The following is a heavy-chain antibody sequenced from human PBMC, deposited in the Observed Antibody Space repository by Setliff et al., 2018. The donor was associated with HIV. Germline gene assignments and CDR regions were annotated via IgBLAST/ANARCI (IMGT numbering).Heavy chain of an antibody. CDR1: GYFVSSGCY. Sequence: SETLSLTCAVSGYFVSSGCYWGWIRQPPGKGLEWIASIYYSGSTYYAPSLKSRVTISVDTSKNQFSLKLTSVTAADTAVYFCARVVPREVAPGGFDIWGQGTMVTVSS. CDR3: ARVVPREVAPGGFDI. D-gene: IGHD5-12*01. J-gene: IGHJ3*02. CDR2: IYYSGST. V-gene: IGHV4-38-2*01.